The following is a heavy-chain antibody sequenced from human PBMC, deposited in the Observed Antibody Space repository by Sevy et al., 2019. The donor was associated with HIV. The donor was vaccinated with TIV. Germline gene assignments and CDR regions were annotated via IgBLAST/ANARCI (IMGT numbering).Heavy chain of an antibody. V-gene: IGHV4-34*01. D-gene: IGHD6-13*01. J-gene: IGHJ5*02. CDR1: GGSFSGYY. Sequence: SETLSLTCAVYGGSFSGYYWSWIRQPPGKGLEWFGEINHSGSTNYNPSLKSRVTISVDTSKNQFSLKLSSVTAADTAVYYCARYSSSWYENWLDPWGQGTLVTVSS. CDR3: ARYSSSWYENWLDP. CDR2: INHSGST.